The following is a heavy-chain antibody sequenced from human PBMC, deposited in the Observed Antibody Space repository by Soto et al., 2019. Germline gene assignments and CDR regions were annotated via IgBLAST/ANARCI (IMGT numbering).Heavy chain of an antibody. D-gene: IGHD6-19*01. J-gene: IGHJ4*02. V-gene: IGHV3-7*03. CDR2: TRQDGGQE. CDR3: ARYPNPTVAGLPFDL. CDR1: GFTFSSYW. Sequence: EVQLVESGGGLVQPGGSLRLSCAASGFTFSSYWMSWVRQAPGKGLEWVAHTRQDGGQEYYVDSVKGRFTISRDNAKNSLYLQMNSRRVEDTAVYYCARYPNPTVAGLPFDLWGQGTLVTVSS.